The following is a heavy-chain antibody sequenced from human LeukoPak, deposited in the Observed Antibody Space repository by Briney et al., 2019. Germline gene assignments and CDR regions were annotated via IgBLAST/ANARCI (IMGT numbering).Heavy chain of an antibody. Sequence: KSGGSLRLSCVASGFTFSSYTMTWVRQAPGQGLEWVSSITRSSTYIYYADSVKGRFTISRDNANNSLYLHINRLRGEDTAVYFCAREQTPIDYWGQGTLVTVSS. CDR2: ITRSSTYI. V-gene: IGHV3-21*01. J-gene: IGHJ4*02. CDR3: AREQTPIDY. CDR1: GFTFSSYT.